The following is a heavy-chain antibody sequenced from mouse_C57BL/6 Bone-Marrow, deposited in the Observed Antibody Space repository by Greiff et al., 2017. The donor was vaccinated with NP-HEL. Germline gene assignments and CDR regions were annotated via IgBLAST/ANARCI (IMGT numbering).Heavy chain of an antibody. CDR1: GYTFTSYW. CDR3: AKEAYYSNYVAY. Sequence: VQLQQPGAELVKPGASVKMSCKASGYTFTSYWITWVKQRPGQGLEWIGDIYPGSGSTNYNEKFKSKATLTVDTSSSTAYMQLSSLTSEDSAVYYCAKEAYYSNYVAYWGQGTLVTVSA. D-gene: IGHD2-5*01. V-gene: IGHV1-55*01. CDR2: IYPGSGST. J-gene: IGHJ3*01.